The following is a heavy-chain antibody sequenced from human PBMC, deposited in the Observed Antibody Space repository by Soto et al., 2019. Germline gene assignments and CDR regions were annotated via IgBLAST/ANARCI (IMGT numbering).Heavy chain of an antibody. D-gene: IGHD3-16*01. CDR1: GGSISETNW. CDR3: ARHKIWAFDY. CDR2: IYHSGSP. V-gene: IGHV4-4*02. J-gene: IGHJ4*02. Sequence: SETLSLTCAVSGGSISETNWWTWVRQTPGKGLEWIGEIYHSGSPTYSPSLRGRATISVDKSNNQFSLRLRYVTAADTAVYYCARHKIWAFDYWGQGTLVTVS.